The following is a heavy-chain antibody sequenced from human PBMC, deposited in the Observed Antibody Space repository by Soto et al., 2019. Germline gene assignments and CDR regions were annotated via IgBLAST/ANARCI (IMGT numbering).Heavy chain of an antibody. CDR3: VRGRGARGHELDY. CDR2: IIPIFGTA. J-gene: IGHJ4*02. Sequence: QVQLVQSGAEVKKPGSSVKVSCKASGGTFSSYAISWVRQAPGQGLEWMGGIIPIFGTANYAQKFQGRVTITADEPTGTAYMGRSSLRFEDTAVYSCVRGRGARGHELDYWGQGTLVTVSS. CDR1: GGTFSSYA. D-gene: IGHD3-10*01. V-gene: IGHV1-69*12.